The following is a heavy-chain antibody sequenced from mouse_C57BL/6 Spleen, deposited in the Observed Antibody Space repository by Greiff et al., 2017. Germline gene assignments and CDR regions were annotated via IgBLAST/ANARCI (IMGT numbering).Heavy chain of an antibody. J-gene: IGHJ4*01. CDR2: ISYDGSN. D-gene: IGHD2-1*01. Sequence: EVKLVESGPGLVKPSQSLSLTCSVTGYSITSGYYWNWIRQFPGNKLEWMGYISYDGSNNYNPSLKNRISITRDTSKNQFFLKLNSVTTEDTATYYCARRSIYYGNYDYAMDYWGQGTSVTVSS. V-gene: IGHV3-6*01. CDR3: ARRSIYYGNYDYAMDY. CDR1: GYSITSGYY.